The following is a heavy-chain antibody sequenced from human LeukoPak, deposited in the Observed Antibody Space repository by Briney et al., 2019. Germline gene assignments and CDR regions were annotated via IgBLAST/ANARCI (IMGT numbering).Heavy chain of an antibody. V-gene: IGHV4-34*01. CDR1: GGSFSGYY. Sequence: SETLSLTCAVYGGSFSGYYWSWIRQPPGKGLEWIGEINHSGSTNYNPSLKRRVTISVDTSKNQFSLKLCSVTAADTAVYYCARVGYSYGPLNYWGQGTLVTVSS. J-gene: IGHJ4*02. CDR3: ARVGYSYGPLNY. D-gene: IGHD5-18*01. CDR2: INHSGST.